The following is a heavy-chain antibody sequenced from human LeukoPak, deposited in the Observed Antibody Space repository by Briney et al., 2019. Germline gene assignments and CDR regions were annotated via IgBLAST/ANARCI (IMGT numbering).Heavy chain of an antibody. CDR1: GYSFTSYW. CDR2: IYPGDSDT. V-gene: IGHV5-51*01. D-gene: IGHD2-2*01. CDR3: ARRLCSSSCSMDY. J-gene: IGHJ4*02. Sequence: GESLKISCKGSGYSFTSYWIGWVRQMPGKGLGWMGIIYPGDSDTRYSPSFQGQVTISADKSISTAYLQWSSLQASDTAMYYCARRLCSSSCSMDYWGQGTLVTVSS.